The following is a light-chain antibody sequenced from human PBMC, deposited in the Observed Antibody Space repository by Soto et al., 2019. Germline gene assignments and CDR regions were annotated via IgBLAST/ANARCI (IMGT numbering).Light chain of an antibody. CDR1: QNINNN. Sequence: EIVMTQSPATLSVSPGERATLSCRASQNINNNLAWYQQKPGQGPRLLIYGASSRATGIPARFSGSGSGTGFTLTISSLQSEDFAIYYCQQYKNWPLTFGGGNKVEIK. CDR2: GAS. CDR3: QQYKNWPLT. J-gene: IGKJ4*01. V-gene: IGKV3-15*01.